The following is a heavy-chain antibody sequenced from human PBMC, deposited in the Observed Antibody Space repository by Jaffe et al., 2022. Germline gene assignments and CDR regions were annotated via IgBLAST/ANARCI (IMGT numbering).Heavy chain of an antibody. D-gene: IGHD3-22*01. J-gene: IGHJ4*02. Sequence: QVQLQESGPGLVKPSETLSLTCAVSGYSISSGYYWGWIRQPPGKGLEWIGSIYHSGSTYYNPSLKSRVTISVDTSKNQFSLKLSSVTAADTAVYYCARDGATGGVGLYYDSSGSSDDYFDYWGQGTLVTVSS. CDR3: ARDGATGGVGLYYDSSGSSDDYFDY. CDR2: IYHSGST. CDR1: GYSISSGYY. V-gene: IGHV4-38-2*02.